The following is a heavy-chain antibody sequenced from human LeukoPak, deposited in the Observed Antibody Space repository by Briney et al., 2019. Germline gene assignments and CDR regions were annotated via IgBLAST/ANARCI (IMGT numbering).Heavy chain of an antibody. CDR1: GGSFSGYY. D-gene: IGHD4-17*01. J-gene: IGHJ4*02. Sequence: KPSETLSLTCAVYGGSFSGYYWSWIRQPPGKGLEWIGEINHSGSTNYNPSLKSRVTISVDTSKNQFSLKLSSVTAADTAVYYCARGRDGDLPKFDYWGQGTLVTVSS. V-gene: IGHV4-34*01. CDR2: INHSGST. CDR3: ARGRDGDLPKFDY.